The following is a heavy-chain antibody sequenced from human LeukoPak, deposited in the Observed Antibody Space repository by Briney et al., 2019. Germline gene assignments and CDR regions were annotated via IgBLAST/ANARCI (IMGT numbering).Heavy chain of an antibody. CDR2: ISWNSGSI. J-gene: IGHJ4*02. V-gene: IGHV3-9*01. Sequence: GGSLRLSCAASGFTFDDYAMHWVRQAPGKGLEWVSGISWNSGSIGYADSVKGRFTISRDNAKNSLYLQMNSLRAEDTAVYYCARDLGYYDILTGPGDYWGQGTLVTVSS. D-gene: IGHD3-9*01. CDR3: ARDLGYYDILTGPGDY. CDR1: GFTFDDYA.